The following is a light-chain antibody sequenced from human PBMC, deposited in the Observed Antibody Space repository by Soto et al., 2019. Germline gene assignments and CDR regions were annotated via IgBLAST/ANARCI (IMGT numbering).Light chain of an antibody. CDR1: QSISTY. CDR3: QQSYSSPFT. J-gene: IGKJ2*01. Sequence: DIQMTQSPSSLSASVGDRVTISCRASQSISTYLNWYRQKPGKAPELLIYAASSLQSGDPSRFSGSGSGTDFTLTISSLQPEDFSTYFCQQSYSSPFTFGQGTKLEIK. CDR2: AAS. V-gene: IGKV1-39*01.